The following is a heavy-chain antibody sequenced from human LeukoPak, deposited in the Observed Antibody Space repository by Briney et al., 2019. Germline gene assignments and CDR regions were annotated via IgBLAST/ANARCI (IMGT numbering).Heavy chain of an antibody. V-gene: IGHV4-4*07. CDR1: GGSISSYY. Sequence: SETVSLTCTVSGGSISSYYWSWIRQPAGKGLEWIGRIYTSGSTNYNPSLKSRVTMSVDTSKNQFSLKLSSVTAADTAVYYCARGGYYYGSGSYYDPWGQGTLVTVSS. CDR2: IYTSGST. CDR3: ARGGYYYGSGSYYDP. D-gene: IGHD3-10*01. J-gene: IGHJ4*02.